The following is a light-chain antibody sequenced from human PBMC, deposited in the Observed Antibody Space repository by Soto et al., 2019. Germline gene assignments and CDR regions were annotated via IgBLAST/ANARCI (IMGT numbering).Light chain of an antibody. Sequence: QSVLTQPPSASGTPGQRVIISCSGSSSNIGSNTVNWYQQLPGTAPKLLIYSNDQRPSGVPDRFSGSKSGTSASLAISGLQREDEADYYCAAWDDSLNGVLFGGGTKLTVL. V-gene: IGLV1-44*01. J-gene: IGLJ2*01. CDR2: SND. CDR1: SSNIGSNT. CDR3: AAWDDSLNGVL.